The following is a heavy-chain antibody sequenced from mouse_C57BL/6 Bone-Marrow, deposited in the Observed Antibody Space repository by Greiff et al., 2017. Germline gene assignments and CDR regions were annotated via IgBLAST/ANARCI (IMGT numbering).Heavy chain of an antibody. D-gene: IGHD1-1*01. CDR3: AREVDDYGSSYRADYYAMDY. V-gene: IGHV1-81*01. CDR2: IYPRSGNT. Sequence: QVQLQQSGAELARPGASVKLSCKASGYTFTSYGISWVKQRTGQGLEWIGEIYPRSGNTYYNEKFKGKATLTADKSSSTAYMELRSLTSEDSAVYFCAREVDDYGSSYRADYYAMDYWGQGTSGTVSS. CDR1: GYTFTSYG. J-gene: IGHJ4*01.